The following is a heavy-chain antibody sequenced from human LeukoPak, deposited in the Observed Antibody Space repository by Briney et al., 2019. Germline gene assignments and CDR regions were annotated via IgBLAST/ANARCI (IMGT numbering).Heavy chain of an antibody. CDR1: GYTFTGYY. CDR3: ARGDRGYSYGSFDY. D-gene: IGHD5-18*01. J-gene: IGHJ4*02. V-gene: IGHV1-2*06. Sequence: HWASVKVSCKASGYTFTGYYMHWVRQAPGQGLEWMGRINPNSGGTNYAQKFQGRVTMTRDTSISTAYMELSRLRSDDTAVYYCARGDRGYSYGSFDYWGQGTLVTVSS. CDR2: INPNSGGT.